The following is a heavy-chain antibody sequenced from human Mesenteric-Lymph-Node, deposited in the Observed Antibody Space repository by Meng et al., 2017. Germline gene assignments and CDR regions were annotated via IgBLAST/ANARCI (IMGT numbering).Heavy chain of an antibody. V-gene: IGHV1-18*01. CDR1: GYTFTTYG. Sequence: QVQLVQSGAEGKKPGASVRVFCKASGYTFTTYGITWVRQAPGQGLGWMGWFSAYNGDTNYAQKLQGRVTMTTDTSRSKVYMELRSLRSDDTAVYYCARGGIFVVVPATMDLDYWGQGTLVTVSS. CDR3: ARGGIFVVVPATMDLDY. D-gene: IGHD2-2*01. CDR2: FSAYNGDT. J-gene: IGHJ4*02.